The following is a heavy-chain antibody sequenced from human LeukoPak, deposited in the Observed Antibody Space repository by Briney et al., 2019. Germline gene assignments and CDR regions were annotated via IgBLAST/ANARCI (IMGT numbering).Heavy chain of an antibody. CDR3: ARGYNFDAFDI. Sequence: SETLSLTCTVSGGSISSGGYYWSWIRQHPGKGLEWIGYIYYSGSTYYNPSLKSRVTISVDTSKNQFSLKLSSVTAADTAVYYCARGYNFDAFDIWGQGTMVTVSS. D-gene: IGHD1-20*01. CDR1: GGSISSGGYY. J-gene: IGHJ3*02. CDR2: IYYSGST. V-gene: IGHV4-31*03.